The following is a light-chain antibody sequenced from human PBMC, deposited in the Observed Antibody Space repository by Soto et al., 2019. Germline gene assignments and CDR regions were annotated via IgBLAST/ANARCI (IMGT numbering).Light chain of an antibody. CDR1: SSDVGGYKY. J-gene: IGLJ1*01. CDR3: SSYAGSNNFV. CDR2: EVS. V-gene: IGLV2-8*01. Sequence: QSALTQPPSASGSPGQSVTISCTGCSSDVGGYKYVSWYQQHPGKAPKLMIYEVSKRPSGVPDRFSGSKSGNTASLTVSGLQPEDEADYYCSSYAGSNNFVFGTGTKLTVL.